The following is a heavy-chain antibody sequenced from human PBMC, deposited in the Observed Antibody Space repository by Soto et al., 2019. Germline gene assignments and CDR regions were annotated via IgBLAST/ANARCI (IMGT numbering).Heavy chain of an antibody. CDR3: ARSDKLRFLEWSEGYYYGMDV. J-gene: IGHJ6*02. CDR2: ISSSGSTI. D-gene: IGHD3-3*01. Sequence: GGSLRLSCAASGFTFSSYEMNWVRQAPGKGLEWVSYISSSGSTIYYADSVKGRFTISRDNAKNSLYLQMNSLRAEDTAVYYCARSDKLRFLEWSEGYYYGMDVWGQGTTVTVSS. V-gene: IGHV3-48*03. CDR1: GFTFSSYE.